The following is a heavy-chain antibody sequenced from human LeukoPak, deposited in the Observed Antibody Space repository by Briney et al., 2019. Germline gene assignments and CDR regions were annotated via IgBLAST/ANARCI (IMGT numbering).Heavy chain of an antibody. D-gene: IGHD6-19*01. CDR1: GLTFSSYG. J-gene: IGHJ4*02. CDR2: MSYDGSNK. Sequence: GRSLRLSCAASGLTFSSYGIHWVRQAPGRGLEKVAVMSYDGSNKNYADSVKGRFTISRDNSKNTLFLQMDSLRAEDTAVYYCARGKYSSGWYYFDYWGQGTLVTVSS. V-gene: IGHV3-33*01. CDR3: ARGKYSSGWYYFDY.